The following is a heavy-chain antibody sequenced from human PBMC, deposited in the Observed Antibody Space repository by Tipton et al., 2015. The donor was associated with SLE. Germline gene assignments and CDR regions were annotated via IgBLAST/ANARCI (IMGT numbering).Heavy chain of an antibody. Sequence: SLRLSCAASGFTFSSYAMSWVRQAPGKGLEWVSVIYSGGSTYYADSVKGRFTISRDNSKNTLYLQMNSLRAEDTAVYYCAKTALRDGLVNYYSYYGMDVWGQGTTVTVSS. V-gene: IGHV3-23*03. J-gene: IGHJ6*02. CDR2: IYSGGST. D-gene: IGHD3/OR15-3a*01. CDR1: GFTFSSYA. CDR3: AKTALRDGLVNYYSYYGMDV.